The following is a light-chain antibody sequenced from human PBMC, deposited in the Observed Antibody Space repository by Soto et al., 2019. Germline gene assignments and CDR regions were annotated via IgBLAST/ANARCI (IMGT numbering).Light chain of an antibody. V-gene: IGKV1-5*01. CDR1: QSISTW. CDR3: QQYNSFPRT. J-gene: IGKJ1*01. CDR2: DAS. Sequence: DIQMTQSPSTLSASVGDRVTVTCRASQSISTWLAWYQQKPGKAPKLLIYDASILESGVPSRFSGSGSGTEFTLTISSLQPDDFATYFCQQYNSFPRTFGQGTKVEVK.